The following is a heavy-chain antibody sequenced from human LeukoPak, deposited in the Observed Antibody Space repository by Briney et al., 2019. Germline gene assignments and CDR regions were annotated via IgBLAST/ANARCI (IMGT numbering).Heavy chain of an antibody. J-gene: IGHJ4*02. Sequence: GGSLRLSCAASGFPFGSYWMHWVRQAPGKGLMWVSRVKHDGSGASYADPVKGRFTISRDNARNTLYLEMNSLRAEDTAVYYCARDGETSYWGWGQGTLVTVSS. CDR1: GFPFGSYW. V-gene: IGHV3-74*01. CDR3: ARDGETSYWG. D-gene: IGHD7-27*01. CDR2: VKHDGSGA.